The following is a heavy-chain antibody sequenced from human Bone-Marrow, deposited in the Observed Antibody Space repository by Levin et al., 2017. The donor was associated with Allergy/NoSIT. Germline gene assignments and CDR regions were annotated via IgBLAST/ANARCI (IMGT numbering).Heavy chain of an antibody. CDR3: ARAEGEKWEPYYFDY. D-gene: IGHD1-26*01. CDR2: ISSSSSTI. Sequence: GGSLRLSCAASGFTFSSYSMNWVRQAPGKGLEWVSYISSSSSTIYYADSVKGRFTISRDNAKNSLYLQMNSLRAEDTAVYYCARAEGEKWEPYYFDYWGQGTLVTVSS. CDR1: GFTFSSYS. J-gene: IGHJ4*02. V-gene: IGHV3-48*04.